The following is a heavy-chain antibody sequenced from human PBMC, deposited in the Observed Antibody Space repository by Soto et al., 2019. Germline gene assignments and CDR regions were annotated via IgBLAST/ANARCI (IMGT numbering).Heavy chain of an antibody. CDR2: INPDNGNT. J-gene: IGHJ5*02. V-gene: IGHV1-3*01. CDR1: GYTFTRYT. CDR3: ARGIATGQLDP. Sequence: GASVKVSCKVSGYTFTRYTMNWGRQAPGQRLEWMGWINPDNGNTKSSQKFQDRVIITRDTSASTAYMDLSSLRSEDTAVYYCARGIATGQLDPWGQGTLVTVSS. D-gene: IGHD2-15*01.